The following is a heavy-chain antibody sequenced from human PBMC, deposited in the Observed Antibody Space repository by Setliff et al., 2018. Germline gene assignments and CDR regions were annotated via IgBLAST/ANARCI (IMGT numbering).Heavy chain of an antibody. Sequence: GGSLRLSCAASGFIFTKYAMSWVRLAPGKGLEWVSAISGRDSSTHYADSVKGRFTISRDNSKNTLYLQMNSLRAEDTAVYFCARDLSGRSDYWGQGTLVTVSS. V-gene: IGHV3-23*01. CDR1: GFIFTKYA. CDR2: ISGRDSST. J-gene: IGHJ4*02. D-gene: IGHD3-3*01. CDR3: ARDLSGRSDY.